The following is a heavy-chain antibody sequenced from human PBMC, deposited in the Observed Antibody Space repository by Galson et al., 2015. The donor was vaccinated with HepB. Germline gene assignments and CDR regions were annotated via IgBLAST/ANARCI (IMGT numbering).Heavy chain of an antibody. CDR2: ISSSGTTI. Sequence: SLRLSCAASGFTFSDYYMSWIRQAPGKGLEWVSYISSSGTTIYYADSVKGRFTISRDNAKNSLYLQMNGLRAEDTAVYYCARDPRYYDYHYYMDVWGKGTTVTVSS. CDR1: GFTFSDYY. V-gene: IGHV3-11*01. D-gene: IGHD3-3*01. J-gene: IGHJ6*03. CDR3: ARDPRYYDYHYYMDV.